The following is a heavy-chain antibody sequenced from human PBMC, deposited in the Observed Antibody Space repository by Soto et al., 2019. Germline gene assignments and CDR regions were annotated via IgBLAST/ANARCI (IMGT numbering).Heavy chain of an antibody. CDR3: AREKYYYDSSGQSFDY. V-gene: IGHV1-69*13. Sequence: ASVKVSCKASGGTFSRYAISWVRQAPGQGLEWMGGIIPIFGTANYAQKFQGRVTITADESTSTAYMELSSLRSEDTAVYYCAREKYYYDSSGQSFDYWGQGTLVTVSS. D-gene: IGHD3-22*01. CDR1: GGTFSRYA. J-gene: IGHJ4*02. CDR2: IIPIFGTA.